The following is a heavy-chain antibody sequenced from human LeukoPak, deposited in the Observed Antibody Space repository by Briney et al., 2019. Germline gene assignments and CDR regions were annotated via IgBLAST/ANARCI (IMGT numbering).Heavy chain of an antibody. V-gene: IGHV4-59*01. Sequence: SETLSLTCTVSGGSIRGYYCNWLRQPPGEGLEWIGFIYSSGSTAYNPSLKSRVTISLDTSKNQFSLRLDSVTAADTAVYYCARVLGIAAAGTRGAHAFDIWGQGTMVTVSS. D-gene: IGHD6-13*01. J-gene: IGHJ3*02. CDR1: GGSIRGYY. CDR2: IYSSGST. CDR3: ARVLGIAAAGTRGAHAFDI.